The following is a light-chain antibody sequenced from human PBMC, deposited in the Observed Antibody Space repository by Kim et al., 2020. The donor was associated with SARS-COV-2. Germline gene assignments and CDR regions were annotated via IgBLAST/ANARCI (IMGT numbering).Light chain of an antibody. J-gene: IGLJ1*01. Sequence: QSALTQPASVSVSPGQSITISCTGTSSDVGAYDYVSWYQQHPGKAPKLTIYDVTNRPSGVSDRFSGSKSGNTASLTISGLQAEDEADYYCSSYTSNSAYVFGTGTKVTVL. CDR3: SSYTSNSAYV. CDR1: SSDVGAYDY. CDR2: DVT. V-gene: IGLV2-14*03.